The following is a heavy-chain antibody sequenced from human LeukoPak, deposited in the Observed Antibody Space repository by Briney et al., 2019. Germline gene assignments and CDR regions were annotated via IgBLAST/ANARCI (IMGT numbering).Heavy chain of an antibody. CDR2: INHSGST. D-gene: IGHD2-2*02. J-gene: IGHJ5*02. CDR1: GGSFSGYY. V-gene: IGHV4-34*01. Sequence: SETLSLTCAVYGGSFSGYYWSWIRQPPGKGLEWIGEINHSGSTNYNPSLKSRVTISVDTSKNQFSLKLSSVTAADTAVYYCARGRGRGVVPAAIGNWFDPWGQGTLVTVSS. CDR3: ARGRGRGVVPAAIGNWFDP.